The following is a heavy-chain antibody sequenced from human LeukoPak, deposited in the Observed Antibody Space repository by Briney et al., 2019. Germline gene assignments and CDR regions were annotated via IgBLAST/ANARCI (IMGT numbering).Heavy chain of an antibody. CDR3: ARNNIGNSGWTGMGH. J-gene: IGHJ4*02. V-gene: IGHV1-46*01. CDR2: VKPSDGST. D-gene: IGHD6-19*01. CDR1: GDTFTRQN. Sequence: ASVKVSCKASGDTFTRQNIQWVRQAPGQGLEWMGMVKPSDGSTTYAQRFQGRLIMTRDTSTSTVHMEPSNLRSEDTAIYYCARNNIGNSGWTGMGHWGQGALVTVSS.